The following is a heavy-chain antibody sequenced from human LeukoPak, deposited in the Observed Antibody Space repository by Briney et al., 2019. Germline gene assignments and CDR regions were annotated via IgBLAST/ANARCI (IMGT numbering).Heavy chain of an antibody. V-gene: IGHV3-23*01. CDR2: ISGSGGST. CDR3: AKVLGVRGVIPRGFDY. J-gene: IGHJ4*01. CDR1: GFTFSSYA. Sequence: GRSLRLSCAASGFTFSSYAMSWVRQAPGKGLEWVSAISGSGGSTYYADSVKGRFTISRDNSKNTLYLQMNSLRAEDTAVYYCAKVLGVRGVIPRGFDYWGQGTLVTVSS. D-gene: IGHD3-10*01.